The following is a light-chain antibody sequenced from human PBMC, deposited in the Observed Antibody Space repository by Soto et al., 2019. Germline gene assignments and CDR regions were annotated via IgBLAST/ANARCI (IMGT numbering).Light chain of an antibody. Sequence: DIQMTQSPTSLSASVGDRVTITCQASQGIRNFVAWYQQKPGKAPKLLIYAASTLQSGVPSRFSGSGSGTAFTLTINSLQPEDVATYSCQKYSSVPVFGPGTKVEIK. J-gene: IGKJ3*01. CDR2: AAS. CDR3: QKYSSVPV. CDR1: QGIRNF. V-gene: IGKV1-27*01.